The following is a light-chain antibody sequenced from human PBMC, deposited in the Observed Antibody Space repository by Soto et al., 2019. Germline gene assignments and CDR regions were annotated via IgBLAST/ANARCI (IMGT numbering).Light chain of an antibody. J-gene: IGKJ1*01. CDR2: KAS. CDR1: QSISSW. Sequence: DIQMTQSPSTLSASVGDRVTITCRASQSISSWLAWYQQKPGKAPKLLIYKASSLESGVPSRFSGSGSGTEFPLTISSLQPDDFATYYCQQYNSYPWTFGQWTKVEIK. CDR3: QQYNSYPWT. V-gene: IGKV1-5*03.